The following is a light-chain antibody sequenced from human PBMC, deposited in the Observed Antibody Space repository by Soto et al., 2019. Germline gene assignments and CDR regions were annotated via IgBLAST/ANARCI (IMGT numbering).Light chain of an antibody. CDR1: SSGVGTYSL. J-gene: IGLJ2*01. V-gene: IGLV2-23*01. CDR2: EGS. CDR3: SSYAGSPNFVL. Sequence: QSALTQPASVSESPGQSIIISCTGASSGVGTYSLVSWYQQHPGKAPKLMIYEGSRRPSGVSNRFSGSTSDNTASLTISGLQAEDEADYYCSSYAGSPNFVLFGGGTKLTVL.